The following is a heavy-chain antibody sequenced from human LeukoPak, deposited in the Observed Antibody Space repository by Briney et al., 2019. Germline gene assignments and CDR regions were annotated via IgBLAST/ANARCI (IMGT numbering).Heavy chain of an antibody. J-gene: IGHJ4*02. D-gene: IGHD3-22*01. Sequence: GGSLRLSCAASGFTFSDYYMSWIRQAPGKGLEWVSYISSSGSTIYYADSVRGRFTISRDNAKSSLYLQMNSLRAEDTAVYYCAREEDDSSGYYEWSQGTLVTVSS. CDR2: ISSSGSTI. V-gene: IGHV3-11*01. CDR3: AREEDDSSGYYE. CDR1: GFTFSDYY.